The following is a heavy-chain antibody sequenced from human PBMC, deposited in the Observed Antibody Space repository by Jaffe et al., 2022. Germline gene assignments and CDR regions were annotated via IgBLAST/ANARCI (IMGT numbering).Heavy chain of an antibody. CDR3: AKVFLEMATKRPVDY. J-gene: IGHJ4*02. D-gene: IGHD5-12*01. V-gene: IGHV3-30*02. CDR2: IRYDGSNK. Sequence: QVQLVESGGGVVQPGGSLRLSCAASGFTFSSYGMHWVRQAPGKGLEWVAFIRYDGSNKYYADSVKGRFTISRDNSKNTLYLQMNSLRAEDTAVYYCAKVFLEMATKRPVDYWGQGTLVTVSS. CDR1: GFTFSSYG.